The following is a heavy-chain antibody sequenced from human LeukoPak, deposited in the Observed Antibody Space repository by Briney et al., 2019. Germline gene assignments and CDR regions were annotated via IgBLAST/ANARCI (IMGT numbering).Heavy chain of an antibody. V-gene: IGHV4-34*01. CDR3: ARGRSKIAASPAQFDH. CDR2: INHSGST. Sequence: SETLSLTCAVYGGSFSGYYWSWVRQPPGKGLEWIWEINHSGSTNYNPSLKSRVTISVDTSKNQFSLKLSSVTAADTAVYYCARGRSKIAASPAQFDHWGQGTLVTVSS. CDR1: GGSFSGYY. D-gene: IGHD6-6*01. J-gene: IGHJ5*02.